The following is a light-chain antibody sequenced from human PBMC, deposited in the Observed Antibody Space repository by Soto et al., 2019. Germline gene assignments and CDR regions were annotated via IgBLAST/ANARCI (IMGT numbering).Light chain of an antibody. CDR2: GTS. Sequence: EIVLTQSPGTLSSSPGERATLSCRASQGVSSTYLAWYQLKPGQAPWLLIYGTSSRVTGIPDRFSGSGSGTDFTLTICRLEPEDFAVYYCQHYGGSPPRFTFGHGTKVDIK. CDR3: QHYGGSPPRFT. J-gene: IGKJ3*01. CDR1: QGVSSTY. V-gene: IGKV3-20*01.